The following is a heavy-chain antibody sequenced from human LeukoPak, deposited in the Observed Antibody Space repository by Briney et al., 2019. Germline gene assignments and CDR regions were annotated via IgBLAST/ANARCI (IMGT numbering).Heavy chain of an antibody. V-gene: IGHV3-11*06. CDR3: ARGTGTTAYFVY. J-gene: IGHJ4*02. CDR1: GFTFSDYY. CDR2: ISGSSGYT. D-gene: IGHD1-1*01. Sequence: PGGSLRLSCEASGFTFSDYYMSWVRQAPGKGLEWVSYISGSSGYTKYADSVKGRFTISRGNAKNSLYLQVNSLRAEDTAVYYCARGTGTTAYFVYWGQGTPVTVSS.